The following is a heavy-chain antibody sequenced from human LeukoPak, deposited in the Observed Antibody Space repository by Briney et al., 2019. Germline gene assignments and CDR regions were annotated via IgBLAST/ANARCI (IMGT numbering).Heavy chain of an antibody. J-gene: IGHJ6*03. CDR2: VDPEDGET. D-gene: IGHD2-2*02. CDR1: GYTFTDYY. V-gene: IGHV1-69-2*01. Sequence: ATVKISCKVSGYTFTDYYMHWVQQAPGKGLEWMGLVDPEDGETIYAEKFQGRVTITADTSTDTAYMELSSLRSEDTAVYYCATWADCSSTSCYTLHYYYMDVWGKGTTVTVSS. CDR3: ATWADCSSTSCYTLHYYYMDV.